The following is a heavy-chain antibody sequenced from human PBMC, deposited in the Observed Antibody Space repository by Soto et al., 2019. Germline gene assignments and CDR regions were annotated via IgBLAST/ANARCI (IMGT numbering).Heavy chain of an antibody. CDR3: AIVRVADSPLDH. CDR1: GFIFSNYG. CDR2: ISYDGSDI. Sequence: GGSLRLSCVGSGFIFSNYGMHWVRQAPGKGLEWVAFISYDGSDILYADSVKGRFTISRDNSKSTLFLHMNRPTAEDTAIYFCAIVRVADSPLDHWGQGTLVTVSS. J-gene: IGHJ4*02. V-gene: IGHV3-30*02. D-gene: IGHD3-10*02.